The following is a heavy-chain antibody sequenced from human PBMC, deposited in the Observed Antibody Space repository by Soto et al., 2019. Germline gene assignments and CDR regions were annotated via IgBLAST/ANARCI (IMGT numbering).Heavy chain of an antibody. V-gene: IGHV3-23*01. J-gene: IGHJ6*02. CDR1: GFTFSPYA. CDR3: ASLGVGDWANYYYYYGMDV. CDR2: MSGSGGTT. Sequence: PGGSLRLSCAASGFTFSPYAMSWVRQAPGKGLEWVSTMSGSGGTTYYADSVKGRFTISRDNSKSTLFLQMNSLRAEDTAVYYCASLGVGDWANYYYYYGMDVWGQGTTVTVSS. D-gene: IGHD2-21*02.